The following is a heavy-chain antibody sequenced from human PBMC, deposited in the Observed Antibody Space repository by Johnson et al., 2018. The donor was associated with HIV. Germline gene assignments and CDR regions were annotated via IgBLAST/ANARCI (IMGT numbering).Heavy chain of an antibody. CDR3: AKGASKWEVRSPALDI. V-gene: IGHV3-7*01. CDR1: GFTFSSYW. Sequence: MLLVESGGGLVQPGGSLRLSCAASGFTFSSYWMSWVRQAPGKGLEWVANIKQDGSEKYYVDSVKGRFTISRDNAKNSLYLQMNSLRAEDTAVYYCAKGASKWEVRSPALDIWGQGTMVTVSS. CDR2: IKQDGSEK. D-gene: IGHD1-26*01. J-gene: IGHJ3*02.